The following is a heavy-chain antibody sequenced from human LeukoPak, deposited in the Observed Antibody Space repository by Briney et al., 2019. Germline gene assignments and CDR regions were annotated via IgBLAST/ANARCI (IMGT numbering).Heavy chain of an antibody. CDR2: IYTDDSDT. Sequence: GESLKISCKGSGYSFTNYWIGWVRQMPGKGLEWMGIIYTDDSDTRYSPSFQGQVTISADKSISTAYLQWSSLKASETAMYYCARHQDGYSYGYDYGGQGTLVTVS. V-gene: IGHV5-51*01. CDR1: GYSFTNYW. CDR3: ARHQDGYSYGYDY. D-gene: IGHD5-18*01. J-gene: IGHJ4*02.